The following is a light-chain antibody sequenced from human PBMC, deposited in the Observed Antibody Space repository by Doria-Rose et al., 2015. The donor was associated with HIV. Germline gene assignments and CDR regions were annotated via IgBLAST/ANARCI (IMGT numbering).Light chain of an antibody. CDR2: GAS. V-gene: IGKV3-20*01. CDR1: QSVSANY. Sequence: EIVLTQSPGTLSLSPGERATLSCRASQSVSANYLAWYQQRPGQSPRLLIYGASSRSTDIPDRFSGSGPGTDFTLTISRLEPEDFAVYYCHQYASSRTFGQGTKEEIK. CDR3: HQYASSRT. J-gene: IGKJ1*01.